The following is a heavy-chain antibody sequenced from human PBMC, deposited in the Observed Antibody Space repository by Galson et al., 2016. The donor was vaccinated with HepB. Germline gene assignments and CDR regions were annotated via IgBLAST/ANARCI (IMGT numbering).Heavy chain of an antibody. Sequence: LSLTCSDSGASVSSESYYWNWIRQPPGNGLECLGYVFHSGSTNHNLSLKSRATISVDTSSNQFSQMLSFVTSADTAMYYCAREYTSSWSATYYYGMAVWGQGTTVTVSS. CDR1: GASVSSESYY. V-gene: IGHV4-61*01. CDR3: AREYTSSWSATYYYGMAV. D-gene: IGHD6-13*01. J-gene: IGHJ6*02. CDR2: VFHSGST.